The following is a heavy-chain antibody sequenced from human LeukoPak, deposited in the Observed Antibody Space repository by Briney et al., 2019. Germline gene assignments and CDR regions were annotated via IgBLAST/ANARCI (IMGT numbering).Heavy chain of an antibody. Sequence: SGPTLVNPTQTLTLTCTFSGFSLSTSGVGVGWIRQPPGKAPEWLALVYWDDDKRYSPSLKSRLTITKDTSKNQVVLTMTNMDPVDTATYYCAHRQLLKPATPFDYWGQGALVTVSS. D-gene: IGHD3-9*01. J-gene: IGHJ4*02. CDR3: AHRQLLKPATPFDY. CDR2: VYWDDDK. CDR1: GFSLSTSGVG. V-gene: IGHV2-5*02.